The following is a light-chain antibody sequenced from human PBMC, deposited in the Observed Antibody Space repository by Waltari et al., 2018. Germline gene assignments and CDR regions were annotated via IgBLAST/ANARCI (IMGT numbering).Light chain of an antibody. CDR1: QSILWETNNKNY. CDR3: QQYYGNPRT. J-gene: IGKJ1*01. Sequence: DIVMTQSPDSLAVSLGERATINCKSSQSILWETNNKNYLGWYQQKAGQPPKWLIYWASTRESGVPGRFSGSGSETDFTLTITNLQAEDVAVYYCQQYYGNPRTFGQGTTVEIK. CDR2: WAS. V-gene: IGKV4-1*01.